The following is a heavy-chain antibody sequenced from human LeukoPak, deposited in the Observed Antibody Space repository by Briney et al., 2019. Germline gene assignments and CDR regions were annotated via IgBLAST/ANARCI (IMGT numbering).Heavy chain of an antibody. CDR2: IIPIFGTA. V-gene: IGHV1-69*05. Sequence: ASVKVSCKASGGTFSSYAISWVRQAPGQGLEWMGGIIPIFGTANYAQKFQGRVTITTDESTSTAYMELSSLRSEDTAGYYCARLRYSSSSSEFDYWGQGTLVTVSS. J-gene: IGHJ4*02. CDR3: ARLRYSSSSSEFDY. D-gene: IGHD6-13*01. CDR1: GGTFSSYA.